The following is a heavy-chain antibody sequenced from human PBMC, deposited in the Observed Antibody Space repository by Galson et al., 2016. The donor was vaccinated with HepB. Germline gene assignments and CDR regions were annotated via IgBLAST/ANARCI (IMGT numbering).Heavy chain of an antibody. Sequence: SVKVSCKASGGTISSYAVNWVRRAPGEGLEWMGGIIPIFGTTSYAQKLQDRVTITAENSTSTAYMGLRSLRSEDTAVYYCARDSHYKIYGSGSFYNEPYVNYYGMDVWGQGTTVTVSS. V-gene: IGHV1-69*06. CDR2: IIPIFGTT. CDR3: ARDSHYKIYGSGSFYNEPYVNYYGMDV. D-gene: IGHD3-10*01. J-gene: IGHJ6*02. CDR1: GGTISSYA.